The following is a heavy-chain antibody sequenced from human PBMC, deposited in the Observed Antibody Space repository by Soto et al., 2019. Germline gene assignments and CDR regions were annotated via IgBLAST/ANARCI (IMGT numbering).Heavy chain of an antibody. V-gene: IGHV1-69*13. Sequence: GASVKVSCKASGGTFSSYAISWVRQAPGQGLEWMGGIIPNFGTANYAQKFQGRVTITADESTSTAYMELSSLRSEDTAVYYCARNFPPALLMGSGSYYSPSYYYYGMDVWGQGTTVTVSS. CDR3: ARNFPPALLMGSGSYYSPSYYYYGMDV. D-gene: IGHD3-10*01. J-gene: IGHJ6*02. CDR2: IIPNFGTA. CDR1: GGTFSSYA.